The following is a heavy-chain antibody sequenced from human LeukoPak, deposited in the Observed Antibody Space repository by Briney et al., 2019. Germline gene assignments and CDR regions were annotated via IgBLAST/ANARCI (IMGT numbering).Heavy chain of an antibody. V-gene: IGHV3-30*02. CDR3: ARKSGWYVDY. CDR2: IRYDGSNK. J-gene: IGHJ4*02. CDR1: GFTFSNFG. Sequence: GGSPRLSCAASGFTFSNFGMHWVRQASGKGLEWVAFIRYDGSNKYYADSVKGRFTISRDNSKNTLYLQMNSLRAEDTAVYYCARKSGWYVDYWGQGTLVTVSS. D-gene: IGHD6-19*01.